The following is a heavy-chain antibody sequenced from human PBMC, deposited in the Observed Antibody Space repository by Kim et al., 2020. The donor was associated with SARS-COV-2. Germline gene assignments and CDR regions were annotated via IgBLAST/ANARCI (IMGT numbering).Heavy chain of an antibody. CDR1: GYTLTELS. D-gene: IGHD3-10*01. Sequence: ASVKVSCKVSGYTLTELSMHWVRQAPGKGLEWMGGFDPEDGETIYAQKFQGRVTMTEDTSTDTAYMELSSLRSEDTAVYYCATASRREITMVRGVIITIPSQNWFDPWGQGTLVTVSS. V-gene: IGHV1-24*01. CDR3: ATASRREITMVRGVIITIPSQNWFDP. CDR2: FDPEDGET. J-gene: IGHJ5*02.